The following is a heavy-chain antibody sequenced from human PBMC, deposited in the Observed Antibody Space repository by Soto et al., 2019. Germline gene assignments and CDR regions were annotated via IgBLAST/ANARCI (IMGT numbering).Heavy chain of an antibody. D-gene: IGHD2-15*01. J-gene: IGHJ3*02. CDR3: ASLVVVAATPSDAFDI. CDR1: GGSISSSSYY. CDR2: IYYSGST. Sequence: SETLSLTCTVSGGSISSSSYYWGWIRQPPGKGLEWIGSIYYSGSTYYNPSLKSRVTISVDTSKNQFSLKLSSVTAADTAVYYCASLVVVAATPSDAFDIWGQGTMVTVSS. V-gene: IGHV4-39*01.